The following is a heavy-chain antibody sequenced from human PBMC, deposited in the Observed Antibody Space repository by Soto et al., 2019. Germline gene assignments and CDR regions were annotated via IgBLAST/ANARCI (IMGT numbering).Heavy chain of an antibody. J-gene: IGHJ6*02. CDR2: ISAYNGNT. Sequence: ASVKVSCKASGYTFTRYGISWVRQAPGQGLEWMGWISAYNGNTNYAQKLQGRVTMTTDTSTSTAYMELRSLRSDDTAVYYCARDASCSGGSCYSGNYYYYYGMDVWGQGTTVTVSS. CDR3: ARDASCSGGSCYSGNYYYYYGMDV. V-gene: IGHV1-18*04. CDR1: GYTFTRYG. D-gene: IGHD2-15*01.